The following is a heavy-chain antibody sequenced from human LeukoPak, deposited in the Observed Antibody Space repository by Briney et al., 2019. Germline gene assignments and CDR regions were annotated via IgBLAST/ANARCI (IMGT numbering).Heavy chain of an antibody. J-gene: IGHJ4*02. V-gene: IGHV3-30*04. CDR2: ISYDGSDK. CDR3: ARARPSMWIDY. CDR1: GLTFSSYA. Sequence: GGSLRLSCAASGLTFSSYAMYWVRQAPGKGLEWVAVISYDGSDKFYADSVKGRFTISRDSSKNTLYLQMNSLRPEDTAVYYCARARPSMWIDYWGQGTLVTVSS. D-gene: IGHD5-12*01.